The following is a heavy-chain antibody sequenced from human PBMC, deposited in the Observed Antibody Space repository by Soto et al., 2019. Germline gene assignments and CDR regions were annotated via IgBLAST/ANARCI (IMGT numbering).Heavy chain of an antibody. J-gene: IGHJ5*02. Sequence: QVQLQESGPGLVKPSETLSLTCTVSGGSISSYYWSWIRQPPGKGLEWIGYIYYSGSTNYNPSLKSRVTISVDTSKNQFSLKLSSVTAADTAVYYCVRPVVMVYASGANWFDPWGQGTLVTVSS. CDR1: GGSISSYY. V-gene: IGHV4-59*08. D-gene: IGHD2-8*01. CDR2: IYYSGST. CDR3: VRPVVMVYASGANWFDP.